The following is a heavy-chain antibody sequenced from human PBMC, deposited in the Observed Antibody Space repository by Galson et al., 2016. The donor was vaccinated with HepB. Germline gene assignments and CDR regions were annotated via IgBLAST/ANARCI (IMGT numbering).Heavy chain of an antibody. Sequence: SLRLSCAASGFTLSDYWMNWLRQAPGKGLVWVSHISPDGTNTAYADSVKGRFTFSRDSAKNTLYLQMNNLRAEDTAVYYCVRDGMGTIPYDYWGQGTLVTVSS. CDR3: VRDGMGTIPYDY. J-gene: IGHJ4*02. CDR2: ISPDGTNT. CDR1: GFTLSDYW. D-gene: IGHD1-7*01. V-gene: IGHV3-74*01.